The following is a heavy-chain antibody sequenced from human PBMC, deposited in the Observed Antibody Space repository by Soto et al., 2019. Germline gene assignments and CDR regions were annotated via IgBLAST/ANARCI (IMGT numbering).Heavy chain of an antibody. J-gene: IGHJ4*02. V-gene: IGHV1-69*01. Sequence: QVQLVQSGAEVKKPGSSVNVSCKASGGTFSSYAISWVRQAPGQGLEWMGGTIPIFGTANYAQKFQGRVTITEDESTSTAYMELSSLRSEDTAVYYCASGDYDGSGYLSYFDYWGQGTLVTVS. CDR2: TIPIFGTA. D-gene: IGHD3-22*01. CDR1: GGTFSSYA. CDR3: ASGDYDGSGYLSYFDY.